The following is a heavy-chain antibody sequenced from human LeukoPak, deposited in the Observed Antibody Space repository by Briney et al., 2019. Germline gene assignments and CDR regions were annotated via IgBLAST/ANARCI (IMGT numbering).Heavy chain of an antibody. CDR3: ARAIAAADAFDI. CDR1: GYTFTSYY. V-gene: IGHV1-46*03. J-gene: IGHJ3*02. D-gene: IGHD6-13*01. Sequence: ASVKVSCKASGYTFTSYYMHWGRKAPGQGLGWMGIINPSGGSTSYAQKFQGRVTMTRDTSTSTVYMELSSLRSEDTAVYYCARAIAAADAFDIWGQGTMVTVSS. CDR2: INPSGGST.